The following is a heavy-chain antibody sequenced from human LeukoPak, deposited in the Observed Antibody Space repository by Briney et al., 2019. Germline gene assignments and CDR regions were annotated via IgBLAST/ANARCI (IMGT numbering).Heavy chain of an antibody. Sequence: GGSLRLSCAASGFTFSSYSMNWVRQAPGKGLEWVSSISSSSSYIYYADSVKGRFTISRDNAKNSLYLQMNSLRAEDTAVYYCASSSGIAVAVHAFDIWGQGTMVTVSS. V-gene: IGHV3-21*01. CDR2: ISSSSSYI. D-gene: IGHD6-19*01. CDR3: ASSSGIAVAVHAFDI. J-gene: IGHJ3*02. CDR1: GFTFSSYS.